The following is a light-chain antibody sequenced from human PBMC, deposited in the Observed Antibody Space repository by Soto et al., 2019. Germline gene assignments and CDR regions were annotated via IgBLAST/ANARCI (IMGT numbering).Light chain of an antibody. Sequence: DIVMTQSPATLSVAPGERVTFSCRASQGVSRKLAWYQHKPGQAPRLLISGASTGATGIPARFSGSGSGTEFTLTISSLQSEDCAVYYCHQFATTRSFGQGTKVDMK. J-gene: IGKJ1*01. V-gene: IGKV3-15*01. CDR1: QGVSRK. CDR3: HQFATTRS. CDR2: GAS.